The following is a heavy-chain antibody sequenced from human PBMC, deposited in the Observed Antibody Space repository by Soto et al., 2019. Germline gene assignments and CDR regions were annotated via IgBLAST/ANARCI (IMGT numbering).Heavy chain of an antibody. D-gene: IGHD1-26*01. CDR1: GFTFSGSA. CDR2: IRSKANSYAT. CDR3: TRPSGSYYWFDP. V-gene: IGHV3-73*01. J-gene: IGHJ5*02. Sequence: LSLTCAASGFTFSGSAMHWVRQASGKGLEWVGRIRSKANSYATAYAASVKGRFTISRDDSKNTAYLQMNSLKTEDTAVYYCTRPSGSYYWFDPWGQGTLVTVSS.